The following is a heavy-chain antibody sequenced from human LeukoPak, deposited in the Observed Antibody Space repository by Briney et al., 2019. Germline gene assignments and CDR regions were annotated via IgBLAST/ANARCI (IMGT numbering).Heavy chain of an antibody. CDR1: GDSVPSKSAA. CDR3: ARAYYDISTGYLDY. Sequence: SQTLSLTCAISGDSVPSKSAAWNWIRQSPSRGLEWLGRTYYRSKWYNDYAVSVKSRISVNPDTTKNQFFLQLSSVTPEDTAVYYCARAYYDISTGYLDYWGQGTLVTVSP. D-gene: IGHD3-9*01. V-gene: IGHV6-1*01. J-gene: IGHJ4*02. CDR2: TYYRSKWYN.